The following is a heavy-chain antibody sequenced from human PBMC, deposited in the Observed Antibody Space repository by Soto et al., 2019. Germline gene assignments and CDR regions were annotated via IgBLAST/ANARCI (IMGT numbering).Heavy chain of an antibody. V-gene: IGHV4-38-2*01. J-gene: IGHJ4*01. CDR3: ERLFLGWLLDY. D-gene: IGHD3-3*01. Sequence: SETLSLTCAVSGYSITRGYYWGWIRHPPGQGLEWIGSIYHSGSTYYNPSLKSRVTLSVDMSKIQFSLKLSSVTAAATAVYYCERLFLGWLLDYWGQGTLVTVSS. CDR2: IYHSGST. CDR1: GYSITRGYY.